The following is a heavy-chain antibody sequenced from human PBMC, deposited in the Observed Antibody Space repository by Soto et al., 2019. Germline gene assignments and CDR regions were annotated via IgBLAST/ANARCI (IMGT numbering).Heavy chain of an antibody. CDR3: ARGPNAVFDY. CDR1: GFTVSSTY. D-gene: IGHD2-8*01. J-gene: IGHJ4*02. CDR2: IYSGGTT. Sequence: EVQLVESGGGLIQPGGSLRLSCAASGFTVSSTYMNWVRQVPGKGLEWVSVIYSGGTTYYADSVKGRFTISRDSSKNTLYLQMNSLRAEDTAMYYCARGPNAVFDYWGQGTLVTVSS. V-gene: IGHV3-53*01.